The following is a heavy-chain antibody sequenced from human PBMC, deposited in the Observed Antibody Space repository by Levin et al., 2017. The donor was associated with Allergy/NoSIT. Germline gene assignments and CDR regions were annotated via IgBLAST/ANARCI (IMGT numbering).Heavy chain of an antibody. D-gene: IGHD6-6*01. Sequence: SGPTLVNPTQTLTLTCTFSGFSLRTAGVGVGWIRQPPGKALEWLALVYWDDDKRYSPSLNNRLSITKDTSRNQVVLTISNVGPGDTATYHCVHRMLVPQDSTGFYYWCRGTMVTVSA. J-gene: IGHJ4*02. V-gene: IGHV2-5*02. CDR3: VHRMLVPQDSTGFYY. CDR1: GFSLRTAGVG. CDR2: VYWDDDK.